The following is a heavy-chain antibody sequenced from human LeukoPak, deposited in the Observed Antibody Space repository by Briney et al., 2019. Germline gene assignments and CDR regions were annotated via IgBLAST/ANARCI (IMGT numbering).Heavy chain of an antibody. CDR3: AREGYYDSSGYPTFDY. J-gene: IGHJ4*02. CDR1: GFTVSSNY. Sequence: PGGSLRLSCAASGFTVSSNYMSWVRQAPGKGLEWVSVIYSCGSTYYADSVKGRFTISRDNSKNTLYLQMNSLRAEDTAVYYCAREGYYDSSGYPTFDYWGQGTLVTVSS. V-gene: IGHV3-66*01. CDR2: IYSCGST. D-gene: IGHD3-22*01.